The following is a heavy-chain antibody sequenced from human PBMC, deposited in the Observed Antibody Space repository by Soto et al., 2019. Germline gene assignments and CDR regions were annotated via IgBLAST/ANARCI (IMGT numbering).Heavy chain of an antibody. V-gene: IGHV1-46*01. D-gene: IGHD6-13*01. CDR1: GYTFTSYY. J-gene: IGHJ5*02. CDR2: INPSGGST. CDR3: ARVSGAAAALNWFVP. Sequence: ASVKVSCKASGYTFTSYYMHWVRQAPGQGLEWMGIINPSGGSTSYAQKFQGRVTMTRDTSTSTVYMGLSSLRSEDTAVYYCARVSGAAAALNWFVPWGQGTLVTVSS.